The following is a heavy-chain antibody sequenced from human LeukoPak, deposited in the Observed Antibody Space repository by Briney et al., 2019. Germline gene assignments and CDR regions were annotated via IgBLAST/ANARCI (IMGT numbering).Heavy chain of an antibody. CDR3: ARGGASCGGDCLDY. D-gene: IGHD2-21*02. V-gene: IGHV3-48*01. Sequence: GGSLRLSCAAPGFTFGSYSMNWVRQAPGKGLEWASYISSSSSSKKYADSVKGRFTISRDNAKNSLYLQMNSLRAEDTAVYYCARGGASCGGDCLDYWGQGTLVTVSS. CDR2: ISSSSSSK. CDR1: GFTFGSYS. J-gene: IGHJ4*02.